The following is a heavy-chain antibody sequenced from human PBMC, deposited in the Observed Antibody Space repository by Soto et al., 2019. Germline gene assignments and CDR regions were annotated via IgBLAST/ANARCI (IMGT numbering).Heavy chain of an antibody. CDR3: ARADYYDRSGYLLPCGY. D-gene: IGHD3-22*01. Sequence: ASVKVSCKASGNTVPNYAIHWVRQAPGQRLEWMGWMNPNSGNTYYSQKFQGRVTMTRNTSISTAYMELSSLRSEDTAVYYCARADYYDRSGYLLPCGYWGQGTLVTVSS. J-gene: IGHJ4*02. CDR1: GNTVPNYA. CDR2: MNPNSGNT. V-gene: IGHV1-8*02.